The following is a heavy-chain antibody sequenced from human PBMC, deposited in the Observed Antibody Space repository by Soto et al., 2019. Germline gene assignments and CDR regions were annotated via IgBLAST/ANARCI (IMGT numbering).Heavy chain of an antibody. J-gene: IGHJ5*02. CDR1: GYSFTSLH. D-gene: IGHD1-20*01. V-gene: IGHV1-8*01. CDR2: MNPHSGDT. Sequence: ASVKVSCKASGYSFTSLHFNWVRQATGQGLEWIGWMNPHSGDTGFAQRFQGRVTMTRNTSINTAYMELRSLRSQDTAVYYCAKDPAPRITGKFDPWGQGTLVTVSS. CDR3: AKDPAPRITGKFDP.